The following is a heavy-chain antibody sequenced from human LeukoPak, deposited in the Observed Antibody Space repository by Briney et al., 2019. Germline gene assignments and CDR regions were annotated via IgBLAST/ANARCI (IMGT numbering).Heavy chain of an antibody. J-gene: IGHJ5*02. CDR3: ARDNSGGQWLVGNWFDP. D-gene: IGHD6-19*01. CDR1: GFIFSRYS. CDR2: ISSSSSYI. Sequence: PGGSLRLSCAASGFIFSRYSMNWVRQAPGKGLEWVSSISSSSSYIYYADSMKGRFTISRDNARKTLYLQMNSLRAEDTAAYYCARDNSGGQWLVGNWFDPWGQGTLVTVSS. V-gene: IGHV3-21*01.